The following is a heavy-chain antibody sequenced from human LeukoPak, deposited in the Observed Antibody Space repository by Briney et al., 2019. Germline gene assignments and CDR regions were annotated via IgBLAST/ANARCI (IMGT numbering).Heavy chain of an antibody. CDR3: ARVTGYRIEDYSDY. CDR1: GGSISSYY. J-gene: IGHJ4*02. Sequence: PSETLSLTCTVSGGSISSYYWSWIRQPAGKGLEWIGRIYTSGSTNYNPSLKSRVTISVETSKNEFSLKLRSVTAADTAVYYCARVTGYRIEDYSDYWGQGTLVTVSS. D-gene: IGHD6-13*01. V-gene: IGHV4-4*07. CDR2: IYTSGST.